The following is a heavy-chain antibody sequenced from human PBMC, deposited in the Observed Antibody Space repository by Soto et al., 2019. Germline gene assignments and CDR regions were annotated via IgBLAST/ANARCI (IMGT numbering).Heavy chain of an antibody. D-gene: IGHD2-21*02. Sequence: SETLSLTCTVSGGSISSSSYYWSWIRQPTGKGLEWIGYMYNTGSTVYNPSFKSRVTISVDTSKNQFSLKLNSVTAADTAVYYCARDLWGYCGTDCYPLDVWGQGTTVTVS. J-gene: IGHJ6*02. CDR1: GGSISSSSYY. CDR2: MYNTGST. V-gene: IGHV4-61*01. CDR3: ARDLWGYCGTDCYPLDV.